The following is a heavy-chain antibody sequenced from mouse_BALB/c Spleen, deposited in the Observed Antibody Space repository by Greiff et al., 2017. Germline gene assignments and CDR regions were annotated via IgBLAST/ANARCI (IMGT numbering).Heavy chain of an antibody. V-gene: IGHV1-14*01. D-gene: IGHD2-4*01. CDR2: INPYNDGT. CDR1: GYTFTSYV. J-gene: IGHJ2*01. Sequence: EVQLQQSGPELVKPGASVKMSCKASGYTFTSYVMHWVKQKPGQGLEWIGYINPYNDGTKYNEKFKGKATLTSDKSSSTAYMELSSLTSEDSAVYHCARMGDYGLGDFDYWGQGTTLTVSS. CDR3: ARMGDYGLGDFDY.